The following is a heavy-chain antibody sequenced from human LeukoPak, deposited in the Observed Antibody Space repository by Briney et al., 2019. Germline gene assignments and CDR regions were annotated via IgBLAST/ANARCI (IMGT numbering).Heavy chain of an antibody. CDR3: ARARVGYSGYVSWFDP. CDR1: GYTFTGYY. Sequence: ASVKVSCKASGYTFTGYYMHWVRQAPGQGLEWMGWINPNSGGTNYAQKFQGRVTMTRDMSTSTVYMELSSLRSEDTAVYYCARARVGYSGYVSWFDPWGQGTLVTVSS. J-gene: IGHJ5*02. V-gene: IGHV1-2*02. D-gene: IGHD5-12*01. CDR2: INPNSGGT.